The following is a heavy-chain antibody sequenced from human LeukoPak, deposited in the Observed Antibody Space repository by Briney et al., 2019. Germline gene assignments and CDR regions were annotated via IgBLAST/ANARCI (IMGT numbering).Heavy chain of an antibody. CDR3: ARVIRGELTDDYFDY. CDR1: GGSISSSSYY. Sequence: SETLSLTCTVSGGSISSSSYYWGWIRQPPGKGLEWIGSIYYSGSTYYNPSLKSRVTISVDTSKNQFSLKLSSVTAADTAVYYCARVIRGELTDDYFDYWGQGTLVTVSS. D-gene: IGHD3-10*01. V-gene: IGHV4-39*01. CDR2: IYYSGST. J-gene: IGHJ4*02.